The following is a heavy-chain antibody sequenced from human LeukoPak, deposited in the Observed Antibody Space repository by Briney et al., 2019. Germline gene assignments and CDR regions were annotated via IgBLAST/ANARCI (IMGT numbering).Heavy chain of an antibody. CDR2: ISYDGSNK. V-gene: IGHV3-30*18. Sequence: PGRSLRLSCAATGFTFSSYGIHWVRQAPGKGLEWVAVISYDGSNKFYADSVKGRFTISRDNSKNTLYLQMNSLRAEDTAVYYCANRAYYYYGMDVWGQGTTVTVSS. CDR3: ANRAYYYYGMDV. J-gene: IGHJ6*02. CDR1: GFTFSSYG.